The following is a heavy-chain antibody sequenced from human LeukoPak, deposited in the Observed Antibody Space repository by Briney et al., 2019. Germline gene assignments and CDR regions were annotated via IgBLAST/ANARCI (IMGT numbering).Heavy chain of an antibody. J-gene: IGHJ4*02. V-gene: IGHV3-74*01. CDR2: INSDGSWT. Sequence: GGSLRLSCAASGNSWRNWVGQAQGKGLVWVSHINSDGSWTSYADSVKGRFTISKDDAKNTVYLQMNNLRAEDTAVYYCVSFYETYWGRGTLVTVSS. D-gene: IGHD2-2*01. CDR3: VSFYETY. CDR1: GNSW.